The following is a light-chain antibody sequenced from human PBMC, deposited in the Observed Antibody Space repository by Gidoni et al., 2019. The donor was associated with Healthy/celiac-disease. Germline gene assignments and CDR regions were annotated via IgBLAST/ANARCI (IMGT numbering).Light chain of an antibody. J-gene: IGKJ3*01. CDR3: QQYDNLPVT. CDR2: AAS. V-gene: IGKV1-33*01. Sequence: DSQMTQSPSSLSASVGDRVTITCQASQDISNYLNWYQQKPGKAPKLLIYAASNLETGVPSRFSGSGSGTDFTFTISSLQPEDIATYYCQQYDNLPVTFGPGTKVDIK. CDR1: QDISNY.